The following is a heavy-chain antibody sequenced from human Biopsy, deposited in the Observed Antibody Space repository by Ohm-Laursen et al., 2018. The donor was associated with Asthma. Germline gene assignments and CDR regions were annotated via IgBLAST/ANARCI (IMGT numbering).Heavy chain of an antibody. CDR2: IKHDGSEN. V-gene: IGHV3-7*01. CDR1: GFTFGDYW. J-gene: IGHJ4*02. D-gene: IGHD4-17*01. CDR3: ARKARHGDYDFDY. Sequence: SLRLSCAASGFTFGDYWMSWVRQVPGRGLEWVANIKHDGSENNHVDSLKGRFTISIDNSKNTLYLQMNSLRAEDTAVYYCARKARHGDYDFDYWGQGTLVTVSS.